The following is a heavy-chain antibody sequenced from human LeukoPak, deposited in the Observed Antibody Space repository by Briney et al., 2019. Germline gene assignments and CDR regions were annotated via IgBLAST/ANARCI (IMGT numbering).Heavy chain of an antibody. CDR1: GGSFSGYY. D-gene: IGHD3-22*01. J-gene: IGHJ4*02. CDR2: INHSGST. Sequence: SETLSLTCAVYGGSFSGYYWSWIRQPPGKGLELMGEINHSGSTNYNPSLKSRVTVSVDTSKNQFSLKLSSVTAADTAVYYCARAQNSSGYFYYFDYWGQGTLVTVSS. V-gene: IGHV4-34*01. CDR3: ARAQNSSGYFYYFDY.